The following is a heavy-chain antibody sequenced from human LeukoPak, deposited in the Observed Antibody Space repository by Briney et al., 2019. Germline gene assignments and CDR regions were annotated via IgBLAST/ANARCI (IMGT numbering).Heavy chain of an antibody. D-gene: IGHD3-22*01. CDR3: AGDGDYTYYYDSGGSNLFDY. J-gene: IGHJ4*02. CDR1: GYTFTSYY. Sequence: ASVKVSCKVSGYTFTSYYMHWVRQAPGQGLEWMGIINPSGGSTSYAQKFQGRVTMTRDTSTSTVYMELSSLRSEDTAAYYCAGDGDYTYYYDSGGSNLFDYWGQGTLVTVSS. V-gene: IGHV1-46*01. CDR2: INPSGGST.